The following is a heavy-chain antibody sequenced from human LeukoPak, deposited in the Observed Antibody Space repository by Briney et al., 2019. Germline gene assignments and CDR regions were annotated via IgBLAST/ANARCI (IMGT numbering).Heavy chain of an antibody. Sequence: PSXTLSLTCTVPGGSISSYYWSWIRQPAGKGLEWIGRIYNSGSTNYNPSLKRRVTISVDTSKNKFSLKLSSVTAADTAVYYCARGEWFQPGFFDYWGQGTLVTVSS. CDR2: IYNSGST. V-gene: IGHV4-4*07. J-gene: IGHJ4*02. CDR3: ARGEWFQPGFFDY. CDR1: GGSISSYY. D-gene: IGHD3-3*01.